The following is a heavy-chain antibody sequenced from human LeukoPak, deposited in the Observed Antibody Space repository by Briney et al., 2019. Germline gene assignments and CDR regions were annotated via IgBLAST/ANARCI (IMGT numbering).Heavy chain of an antibody. V-gene: IGHV3-7*01. J-gene: IGHJ4*02. CDR1: GFIFSSYS. CDR3: ARTDFSTYYYDSSGYLPDY. Sequence: GGSLRLSCAASGFIFSSYSIHWVRQAPGKGLEWVANIKQDGSEKYYVDSVKGRFTISRDNAKNSLYLQMNSLRAEDTAVYYCARTDFSTYYYDSSGYLPDYWGQGTLVTVSS. D-gene: IGHD3-22*01. CDR2: IKQDGSEK.